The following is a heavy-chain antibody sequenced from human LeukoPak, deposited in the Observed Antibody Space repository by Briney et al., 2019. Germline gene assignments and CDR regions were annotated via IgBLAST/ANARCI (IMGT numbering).Heavy chain of an antibody. CDR3: ARVWCSSTSCQSYFDY. V-gene: IGHV3-30-3*01. CDR2: ISYDGSNK. D-gene: IGHD2-2*01. J-gene: IGHJ4*02. Sequence: GGSLRLSCAASGFTFSSYAMHWVRQAPGKGLEWVAVISYDGSNKYYADSVKGRFTISRDNSKSTLYLQMNSLRAEDTAVYYCARVWCSSTSCQSYFDYWGQGTLVTVSS. CDR1: GFTFSSYA.